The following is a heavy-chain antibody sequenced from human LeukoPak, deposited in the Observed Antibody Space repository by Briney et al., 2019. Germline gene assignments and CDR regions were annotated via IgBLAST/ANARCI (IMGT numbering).Heavy chain of an antibody. CDR2: IYHSGST. J-gene: IGHJ5*02. CDR3: ARVYSSGRDNWFDP. Sequence: PSETLSLTCTVSGYSISSGYYWGWIRPPPGKGLEWIGSIYHSGSTYYNPSLKSRVTISVDTSKNQFSLKLSSVTAADTAVYYCARVYSSGRDNWFDPWGQGTLVTVSS. CDR1: GYSISSGYY. V-gene: IGHV4-38-2*02. D-gene: IGHD6-19*01.